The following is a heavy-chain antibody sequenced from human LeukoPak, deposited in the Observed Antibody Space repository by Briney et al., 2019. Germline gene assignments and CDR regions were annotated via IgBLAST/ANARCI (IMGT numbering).Heavy chain of an antibody. J-gene: IGHJ5*02. D-gene: IGHD5-12*01. CDR2: IYYSGST. CDR3: ARVDSGYFQYNWFDP. CDR1: GGSISSYY. Sequence: SETLSLTCTVSGGSISSYYWGWIRQPPGKGLEWIGSIYYSGSTYYNPSLKSRVTISVDTSKNQFSLKLSSVTAADTAVYYCARVDSGYFQYNWFDPWGQGTLVTVSS. V-gene: IGHV4-39*07.